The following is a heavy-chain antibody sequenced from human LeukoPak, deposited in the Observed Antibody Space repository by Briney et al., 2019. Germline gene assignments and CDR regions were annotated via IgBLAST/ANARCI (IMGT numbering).Heavy chain of an antibody. CDR2: IYHSGST. J-gene: IGHJ3*02. Sequence: PSETLSLTCTVSGYSISSGYYWGWIRQPPGKGLEWIGSIYHSGSTYYNPSLKSRVTISVDTSKNQFSLKLSSVTAADTAVYYCARVFLGGGYYGSGSYPIIWGQGTMVTVSS. CDR1: GYSISSGYY. D-gene: IGHD3-10*01. V-gene: IGHV4-38-2*02. CDR3: ARVFLGGGYYGSGSYPII.